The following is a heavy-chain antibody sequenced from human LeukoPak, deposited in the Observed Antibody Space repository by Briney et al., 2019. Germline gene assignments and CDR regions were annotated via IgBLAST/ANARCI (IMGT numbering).Heavy chain of an antibody. Sequence: ASVKVSCKESGYTFIGYYIHWLRQAPGQGLEWMGCINPSNGGTNYAQRLQGRVAMTRDTSISTAYMEMSRLTFDDTAVYYCASGPTLGTTHPYFDYWGQGTLVTVSS. CDR1: GYTFIGYY. J-gene: IGHJ4*02. CDR3: ASGPTLGTTHPYFDY. CDR2: INPSNGGT. V-gene: IGHV1-2*02. D-gene: IGHD1-1*01.